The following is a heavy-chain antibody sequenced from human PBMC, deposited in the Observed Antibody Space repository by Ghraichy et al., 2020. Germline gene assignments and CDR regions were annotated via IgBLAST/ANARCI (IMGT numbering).Heavy chain of an antibody. CDR3: ARGSPEGIAAAGTFGGDY. Sequence: SETLSLTCAVYGGSFSGYYWSWIRQPPGKGLEWIGEINHSGSTNYNPSLKSRVTISVDTSKNQFSLKLSSVTAADTAVYYCARGSPEGIAAAGTFGGDYWGQGTLVTVSS. D-gene: IGHD6-13*01. J-gene: IGHJ4*02. V-gene: IGHV4-34*01. CDR1: GGSFSGYY. CDR2: INHSGST.